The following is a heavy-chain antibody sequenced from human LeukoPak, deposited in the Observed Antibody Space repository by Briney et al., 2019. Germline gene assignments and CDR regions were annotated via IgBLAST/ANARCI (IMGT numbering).Heavy chain of an antibody. J-gene: IGHJ5*02. CDR2: INPNSGGT. CDR3: ATVDSYGSNWFDP. D-gene: IGHD5-18*01. CDR1: GYTFTGYY. V-gene: IGHV1-2*02. Sequence: ASVKVSCKASGYTFTGYYMHWVRQAPGQGLEWMGWINPNSGGTIYAQKFQGRVTMTEDTSTDTAYMELSSLRSEDTAVYYCATVDSYGSNWFDPWGQGTLVTVSS.